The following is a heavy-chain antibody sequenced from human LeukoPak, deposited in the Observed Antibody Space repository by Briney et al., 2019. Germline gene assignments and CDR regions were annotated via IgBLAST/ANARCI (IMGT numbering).Heavy chain of an antibody. D-gene: IGHD2-2*02. Sequence: GESLKISCAASGFTFSSYGMHWVRQAPGKGLEWVAFIRYDGSNKYYADSVKGRFTISRDNSKNTLYLQMNSLRAEDTAVYYCAKGRAGYCSSTSYYNRGAFDIWGQGTMVTVSS. J-gene: IGHJ3*02. CDR2: IRYDGSNK. CDR3: AKGRAGYCSSTSYYNRGAFDI. V-gene: IGHV3-30*02. CDR1: GFTFSSYG.